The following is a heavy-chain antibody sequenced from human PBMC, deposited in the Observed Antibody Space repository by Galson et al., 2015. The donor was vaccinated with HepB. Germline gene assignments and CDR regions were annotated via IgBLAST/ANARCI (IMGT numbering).Heavy chain of an antibody. CDR3: ARDPLSGSNTRDHDY. Sequence: SVKVSCKASGYTFANFGINWVRQAPGQGLEWMGWISAYNDYRYYTEKFQGRVTMTTDAFTNTAYLQMTSLAPDDTAIYYCARDPLSGSNTRDHDYWGQGSLLIVSS. J-gene: IGHJ4*02. V-gene: IGHV1-18*04. CDR1: GYTFANFG. D-gene: IGHD6-19*01. CDR2: ISAYNDYR.